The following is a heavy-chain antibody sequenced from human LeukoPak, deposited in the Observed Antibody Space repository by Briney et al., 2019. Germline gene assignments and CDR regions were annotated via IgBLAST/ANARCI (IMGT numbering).Heavy chain of an antibody. D-gene: IGHD3-10*01. CDR2: INTNTGNP. CDR3: ARSSRGVIGLLDY. J-gene: IGHJ4*02. CDR1: GYTFSDYT. Sequence: GASVKVSCKTSGYTFSDYTINWVRQAPGQGLEWMGWINTNTGNPTYARDFRGRFVLSVDTSVNTAYLEISCLKTEDTAVYYCARSSRGVIGLLDYWGQGALVAVSS. V-gene: IGHV7-4-1*01.